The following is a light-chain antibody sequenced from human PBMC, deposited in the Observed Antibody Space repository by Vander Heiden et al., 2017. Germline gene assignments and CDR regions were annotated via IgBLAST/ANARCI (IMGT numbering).Light chain of an antibody. CDR3: QQRSNWPPIFT. CDR1: QSVSSY. J-gene: IGKJ3*01. Sequence: EMVLTQSQATLSLSPGERATLSCRASQSVSSYLAWYQQKPGQAPRLLIYDASNRATGIPARFSGSGSGTDFTLTISSLEPEDFAVYYCQQRSNWPPIFTFGPGTKVDIK. CDR2: DAS. V-gene: IGKV3-11*01.